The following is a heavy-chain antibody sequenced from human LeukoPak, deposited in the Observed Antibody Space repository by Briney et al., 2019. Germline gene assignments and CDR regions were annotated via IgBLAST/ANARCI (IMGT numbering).Heavy chain of an antibody. J-gene: IGHJ5*02. V-gene: IGHV4-4*07. CDR1: GVSISSYY. Sequence: SETLSLTCTVSGVSISSYYWSWIRQPAGKGLEWIGRIYTSGSTNYNPSLKSRVTMSVDTSKNQFSLKLSSVTAADTAVYYCASSSRRASFDPWGQGTLVTVSS. CDR2: IYTSGST. CDR3: ASSSRRASFDP. D-gene: IGHD3-10*01.